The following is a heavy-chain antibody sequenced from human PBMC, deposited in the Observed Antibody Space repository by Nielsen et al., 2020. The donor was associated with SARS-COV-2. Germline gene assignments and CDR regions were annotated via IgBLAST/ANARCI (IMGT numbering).Heavy chain of an antibody. CDR2: INPNSGDT. CDR1: GYTFTGYY. J-gene: IGHJ4*02. V-gene: IGHV1-2*04. D-gene: IGHD6-19*01. CDR3: ARATSSAVRSGWQSTVYYFDY. Sequence: ASVKVSCKASGYTFTGYYMHWVRQAPGQGLEWMGWINPNSGDTNYAQKVQGWVTMTRDTSSSTAYMELSRLRSDDTAVYYCARATSSAVRSGWQSTVYYFDYWGQGTLVTVSS.